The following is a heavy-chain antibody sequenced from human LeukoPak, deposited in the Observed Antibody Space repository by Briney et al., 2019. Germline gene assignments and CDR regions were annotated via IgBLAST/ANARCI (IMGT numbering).Heavy chain of an antibody. CDR3: ARYGYYSGMDV. CDR1: AFTFSRYW. V-gene: IGHV3-7*04. D-gene: IGHD4-17*01. Sequence: GSLRLSCAASAFTFSRYWMSWVRQAPGKGLESVAKMNQDGSETHYVDSVKSRFTVSRDNAKNSLYLQMNSLRAEDTAIYYCARYGYYSGMDVWGQGTTVTVSS. CDR2: MNQDGSET. J-gene: IGHJ6*02.